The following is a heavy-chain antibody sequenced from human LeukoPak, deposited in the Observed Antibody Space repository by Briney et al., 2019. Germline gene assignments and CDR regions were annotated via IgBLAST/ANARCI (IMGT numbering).Heavy chain of an antibody. CDR3: EKGPTDKSGDPAENYCDH. J-gene: IGHJ4*02. Sequence: PGRSLRLSCAASGFTFGDYAMHWVRQAPGKGLEWVSGITWNSGIMVYADSVKGRFAISRDNAKSSLYLQMNSLRTEDTAFYYCEKGPTDKSGDPAENYCDHWAQGTLVTVSS. CDR2: ITWNSGIM. D-gene: IGHD4-17*01. V-gene: IGHV3-9*01. CDR1: GFTFGDYA.